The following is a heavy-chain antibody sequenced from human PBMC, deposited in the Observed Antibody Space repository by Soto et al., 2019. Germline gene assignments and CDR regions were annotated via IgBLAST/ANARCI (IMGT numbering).Heavy chain of an antibody. Sequence: QVPLVQSGAEVKKPGASVKVSCKVSGYTLTELSMHWVRQAPGKGLEWMGGFDPEDGETIYAQKFQGRVTMTEDTSTDTAYIELSSLRSEDTAVYYCATDFPQLRFLEWLPPYDYWGQGTLVTVSS. J-gene: IGHJ4*02. V-gene: IGHV1-24*01. D-gene: IGHD3-3*01. CDR2: FDPEDGET. CDR1: GYTLTELS. CDR3: ATDFPQLRFLEWLPPYDY.